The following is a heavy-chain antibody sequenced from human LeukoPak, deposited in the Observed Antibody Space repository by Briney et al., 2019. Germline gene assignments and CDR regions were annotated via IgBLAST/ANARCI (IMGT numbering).Heavy chain of an antibody. J-gene: IGHJ5*02. CDR2: IYTSGYT. CDR3: AKCTSNRFDP. V-gene: IGHV4-4*09. CDR1: GDSINDDY. Sequence: SETLSLTCSVSGDSINDDYWGWIRQPPGKGLEWIGYIYTSGYTNYNPSLRSRVTMLVDTSRNQFSLKLSSVTAADTAVYCCAKCTSNRFDPWGQGTLVTVSS.